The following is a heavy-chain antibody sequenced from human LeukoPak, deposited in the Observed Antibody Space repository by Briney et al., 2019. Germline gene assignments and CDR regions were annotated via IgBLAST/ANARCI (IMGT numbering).Heavy chain of an antibody. J-gene: IGHJ4*02. CDR2: INHSGST. CDR1: GGSFSGYY. D-gene: IGHD2-21*02. V-gene: IGHV4-34*01. CDR3: ARDNRITAVTAYDF. Sequence: SETLSLTCAVYGGSFSGYYWSWIRQPPGKGLEWIGEINHSGSTNYNPSLKSRVTISVDTSKNHFSLKLTSVTAADTAVYYCARDNRITAVTAYDFWGQGILVTVSS.